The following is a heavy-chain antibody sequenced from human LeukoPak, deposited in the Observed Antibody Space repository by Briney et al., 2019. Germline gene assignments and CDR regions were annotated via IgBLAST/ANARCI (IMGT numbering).Heavy chain of an antibody. V-gene: IGHV4-59*01. Sequence: SETLSLTCTVSGGSISSYYWSWIRQPPGKGLEWIGYIYYSGSTNYNPSLKSRVTISVDTSKNQFSLKLSSVTAADTAVYYCARNYYDSSGYYYVDYWGQGTLVTVSS. J-gene: IGHJ4*02. D-gene: IGHD3-22*01. CDR2: IYYSGST. CDR1: GGSISSYY. CDR3: ARNYYDSSGYYYVDY.